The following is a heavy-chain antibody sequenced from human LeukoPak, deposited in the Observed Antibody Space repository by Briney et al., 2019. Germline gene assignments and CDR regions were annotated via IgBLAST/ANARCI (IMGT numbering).Heavy chain of an antibody. CDR3: ASPGLDYDFWSGYYTGDYYYGMDV. CDR2: INPSGGST. CDR1: GYTFTSYN. D-gene: IGHD3-3*01. J-gene: IGHJ6*02. Sequence: ASVKVSCKASGYTFTSYNMHWVRQAPGQGLEWMGIINPSGGSTSYAQKFQGRVTMTRDTSTSTVYMELSSLRSEDTAVYYCASPGLDYDFWSGYYTGDYYYGMDVWGQGTTVTVSS. V-gene: IGHV1-46*01.